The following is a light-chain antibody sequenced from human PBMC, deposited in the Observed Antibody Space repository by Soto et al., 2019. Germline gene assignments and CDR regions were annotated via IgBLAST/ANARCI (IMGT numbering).Light chain of an antibody. Sequence: QSVLSQPPSVTAAPGQRATISCSGSTSNIGKYYVSWYQQVPGTAPRLLIYDNNQRPSGILDRFSGSKSGTSATLAITGLQTGDEADYYCATWDGGLTPQGVFGTGTKVTVL. CDR2: DNN. CDR3: ATWDGGLTPQGV. V-gene: IGLV1-51*01. CDR1: TSNIGKYY. J-gene: IGLJ1*01.